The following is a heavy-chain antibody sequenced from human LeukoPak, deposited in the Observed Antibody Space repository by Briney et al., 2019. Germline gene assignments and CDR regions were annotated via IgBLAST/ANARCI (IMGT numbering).Heavy chain of an antibody. Sequence: GTSLRLSCATSGFTFRTSGVHWVRQAPGKGLEWVALMSSDGIKTYYADSVKGRFTVSRDSSRDILYLRMNSLRADDTAMYYCAKDHAGSGRAFEYWGQGTLVTVSS. J-gene: IGHJ4*02. CDR2: MSSDGIKT. D-gene: IGHD3-10*01. CDR1: GFTFRTSG. CDR3: AKDHAGSGRAFEY. V-gene: IGHV3-30*04.